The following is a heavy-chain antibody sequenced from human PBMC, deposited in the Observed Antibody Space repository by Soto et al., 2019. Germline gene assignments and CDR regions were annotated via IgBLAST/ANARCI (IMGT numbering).Heavy chain of an antibody. CDR2: MNPNSGNT. CDR3: ARGPPKRITIFGVVITDSNWFDP. Sequence: ASVKVSCKASGYTFTSYDINWVRQATGQGLEWMGWMNPNSGNTGYAQKFQGRVTMTRNTSISTAYMELSSLRSEDTAVYYCARGPPKRITIFGVVITDSNWFDPWGQGTLVTVSS. D-gene: IGHD3-3*01. V-gene: IGHV1-8*01. CDR1: GYTFTSYD. J-gene: IGHJ5*02.